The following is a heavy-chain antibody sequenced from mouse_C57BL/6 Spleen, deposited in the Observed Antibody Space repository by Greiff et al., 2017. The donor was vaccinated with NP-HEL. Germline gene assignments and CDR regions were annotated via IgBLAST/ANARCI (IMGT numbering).Heavy chain of an antibody. CDR3: ARSLYYYGSIFAY. CDR2: ISSGSSTN. D-gene: IGHD1-1*01. V-gene: IGHV5-17*01. J-gene: IGHJ3*01. CDR1: GFTFSDYG. Sequence: DVQLVESGGGLVKPGGSLKLSCAASGFTFSDYGMHWVRQAPEKGLEWVAYISSGSSTNYYADTVKGRFTITRDNAKNTMFLQMTSLRSEDTAMYYCARSLYYYGSIFAYWGQGTLVTVSA.